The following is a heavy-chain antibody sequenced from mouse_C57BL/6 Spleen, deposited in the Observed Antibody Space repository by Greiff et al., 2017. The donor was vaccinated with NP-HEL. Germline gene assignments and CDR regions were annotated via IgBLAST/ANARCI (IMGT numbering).Heavy chain of an antibody. D-gene: IGHD2-3*01. V-gene: IGHV1-52*01. CDR3: ARGDGYYSSFDY. Sequence: QVQLQQPGAELVRPGSSVKLSCKASGYTFTSYWMHWVKQRPIQGLEWIGNIDPSDSETHYNQKFKDKATLTVDKSSSTAYMQLSSLTSEDSAVYYCARGDGYYSSFDYWGQGTTLTVSS. CDR2: IDPSDSET. CDR1: GYTFTSYW. J-gene: IGHJ2*01.